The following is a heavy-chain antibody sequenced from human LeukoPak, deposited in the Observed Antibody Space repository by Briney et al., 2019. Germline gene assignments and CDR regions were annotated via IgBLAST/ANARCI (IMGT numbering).Heavy chain of an antibody. D-gene: IGHD3-10*01. Sequence: SETLSLTCTVSGDSISSSNYFWDWIRQPPGKGLEWIGSVYYSGTTNYNPSLKSRVTISVDTSKNQFYLKMTSVTAADTAMYYCARDHYYDSGSYYGIGYWGQGTLVTVSS. J-gene: IGHJ4*02. CDR1: GDSISSSNYF. CDR3: ARDHYYDSGSYYGIGY. V-gene: IGHV4-39*07. CDR2: VYYSGTT.